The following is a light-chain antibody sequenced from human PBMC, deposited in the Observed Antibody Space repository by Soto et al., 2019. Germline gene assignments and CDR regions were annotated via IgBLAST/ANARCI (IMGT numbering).Light chain of an antibody. CDR2: DAS. CDR1: QSISSW. CDR3: QQYTSYWT. Sequence: DIQMTQSPPALSASVGDRVSSTCGASQSISSWLAWYQQKPGKAPKLLIYDASSLESGVPSRFSGSGSATELSLTISSLHPDDFATNYWQQYTSYWTDGQGTKVDIK. J-gene: IGKJ1*01. V-gene: IGKV1-5*01.